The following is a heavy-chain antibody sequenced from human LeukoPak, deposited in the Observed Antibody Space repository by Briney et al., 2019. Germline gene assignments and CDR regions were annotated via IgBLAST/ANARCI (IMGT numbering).Heavy chain of an antibody. CDR3: ARDREDTAMVTVLDY. J-gene: IGHJ4*02. V-gene: IGHV1-69*06. CDR2: IIPIFGTA. D-gene: IGHD5-18*01. Sequence: SVKVSCKASGGTFSSYAISWVRQAPGQGLEWMGGIIPIFGTANYAQEFQGRVTITADKSTSTAYMELSSLRSEDTAVYYCARDREDTAMVTVLDYWGQGTLVTVSS. CDR1: GGTFSSYA.